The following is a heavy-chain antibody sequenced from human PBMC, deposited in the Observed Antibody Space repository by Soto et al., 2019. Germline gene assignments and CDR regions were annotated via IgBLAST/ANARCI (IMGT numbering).Heavy chain of an antibody. V-gene: IGHV4-59*01. CDR2: IYYSGST. J-gene: IGHJ4*02. CDR3: ARMRNILTGYPGQFDY. CDR1: GGSISSYY. Sequence: SETLSLTCTVSGGSISSYYWSWIRQPPGKGLEWIGYIYYSGSTNYNPSLKSRVTISVDTFKNQFSLKLSSVTVADTAVYYCARMRNILTGYPGQFDYWGQGTLVTVSS. D-gene: IGHD3-9*01.